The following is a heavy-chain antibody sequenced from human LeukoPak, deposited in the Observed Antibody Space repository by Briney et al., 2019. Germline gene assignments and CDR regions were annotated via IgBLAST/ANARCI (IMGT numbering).Heavy chain of an antibody. J-gene: IGHJ5*02. D-gene: IGHD3-10*01. CDR3: ARFGYYGSGSYYQYNWFDP. V-gene: IGHV1-69*13. CDR2: IIPSFGTA. CDR1: GGTFSSYA. Sequence: SVKVSCQASGGTFSSYAISWVRQAPGQGLEWMGGIIPSFGTANYAQKFQGRVTITADESTSTAYMELSSLRSEDTAVYYCARFGYYGSGSYYQYNWFDPWGQGTLVTVSS.